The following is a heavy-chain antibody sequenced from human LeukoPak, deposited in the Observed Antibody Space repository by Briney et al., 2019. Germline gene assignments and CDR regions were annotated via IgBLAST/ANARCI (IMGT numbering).Heavy chain of an antibody. V-gene: IGHV3-23*01. CDR1: GFTFSSYA. CDR2: ISGSGGST. CDR3: AKDQYLYYYGSGSLFDY. J-gene: IGHJ4*02. Sequence: GGSLRLSCAASGFTFSSYAMSWVRQAPGKGLEWVSAISGSGGSTYYADSVKGRFTISRDNSKNTLYLQMNSLRAEDTAVYYCAKDQYLYYYGSGSLFDYWGQGTLVTVSS. D-gene: IGHD3-10*01.